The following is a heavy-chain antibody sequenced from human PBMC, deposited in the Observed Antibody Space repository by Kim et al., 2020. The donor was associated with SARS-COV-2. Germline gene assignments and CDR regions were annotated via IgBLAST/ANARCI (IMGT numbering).Heavy chain of an antibody. D-gene: IGHD2-15*01. CDR1: GGSISSSGYY. CDR2: IYYSGTT. Sequence: SETLSLTCTVSGGSISSSGYYWGWIRQPPGKGLEWIGVIYYSGTTYSNPSLKSRVTRSVDTTKNQFSLKVTSVTAAATAVYYCARQRYGIGSTCSLDYWGQGSLVTVSS. V-gene: IGHV4-39*01. J-gene: IGHJ4*02. CDR3: ARQRYGIGSTCSLDY.